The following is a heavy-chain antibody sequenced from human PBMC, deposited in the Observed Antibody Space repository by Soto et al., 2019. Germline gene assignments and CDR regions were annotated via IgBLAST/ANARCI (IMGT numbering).Heavy chain of an antibody. V-gene: IGHV4-39*01. D-gene: IGHD2-2*02. Sequence: SETLSLTCTVSGGSISSSSYYWGWIRQPPGKGLEWIGSIYYSGSTYYNPSLKSRVTISVDTSKNQFSLKLSSVTAADTAVYYCARIPHTYYYYGMDVWGQGTTVTVSS. CDR3: ARIPHTYYYYGMDV. J-gene: IGHJ6*02. CDR1: GGSISSSSYY. CDR2: IYYSGST.